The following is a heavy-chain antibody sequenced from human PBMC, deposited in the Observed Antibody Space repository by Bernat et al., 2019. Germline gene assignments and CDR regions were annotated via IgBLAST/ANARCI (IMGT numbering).Heavy chain of an antibody. CDR1: GFTFTYAW. Sequence: EVYLVESGGGLVEPGGSLRLSCAASGFTFTYAWMNWVPQVPGKGLEWVGHIKTKVEGEATDYAAPVKGRFTISRDDSKNTVYVQMNSLEIEDTAVYYCSADVPHLGHGELEFWGQGSLVTVSS. D-gene: IGHD3-10*01. CDR2: IKTKVEGEAT. J-gene: IGHJ4*02. V-gene: IGHV3-15*07. CDR3: SADVPHLGHGELEF.